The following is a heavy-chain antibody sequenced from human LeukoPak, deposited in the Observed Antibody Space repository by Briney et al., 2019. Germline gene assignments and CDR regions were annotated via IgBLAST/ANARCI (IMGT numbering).Heavy chain of an antibody. CDR2: ISSSSSYI. Sequence: GGSLRLSCAASGFTFSSYSMNWVHQAPGKGLEWVSSISSSSSYIYYADSVKGRFTISRDNAKNSMYLQMNSLRAEDTAVYYCARDISYSSSSPYYFDYWGQGTLVTVSS. J-gene: IGHJ4*02. V-gene: IGHV3-21*01. CDR3: ARDISYSSSSPYYFDY. CDR1: GFTFSSYS. D-gene: IGHD6-6*01.